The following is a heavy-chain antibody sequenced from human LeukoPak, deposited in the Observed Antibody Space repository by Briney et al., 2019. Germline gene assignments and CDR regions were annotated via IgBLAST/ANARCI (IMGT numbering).Heavy chain of an antibody. Sequence: PGGSLRLSCAASGFTFSNSGMNWVRQAPGKGLEWVSTISGSGDSTYYADSVKGRFTSSRDNSKNTLYLQMNSLRAEDTAVYYCARDLQCGGDCHYDAFDVWGQGTMVAVSS. J-gene: IGHJ3*01. CDR2: ISGSGDST. CDR3: ARDLQCGGDCHYDAFDV. CDR1: GFTFSNSG. D-gene: IGHD2-21*02. V-gene: IGHV3-23*01.